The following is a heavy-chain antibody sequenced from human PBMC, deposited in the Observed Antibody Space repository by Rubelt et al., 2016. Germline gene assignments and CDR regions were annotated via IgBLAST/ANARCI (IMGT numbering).Heavy chain of an antibody. V-gene: IGHV3-33*05. D-gene: IGHD2-21*02. J-gene: IGHJ1*01. CDR1: SSYG. CDR2: ISYDGSNK. Sequence: SSYGMHWVRQAPGKGLEWVAVISYDGSNKYYADSVKGRFTISRDNSKNTLYLQMNSLRDEDTAVYYCASEMVGDSTQHWGQGTLVTVSS. CDR3: ASEMVGDSTQH.